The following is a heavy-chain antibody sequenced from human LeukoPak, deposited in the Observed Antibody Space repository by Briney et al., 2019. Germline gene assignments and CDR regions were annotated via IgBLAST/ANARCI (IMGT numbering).Heavy chain of an antibody. CDR2: INYSGST. CDR3: ARDGSDILTGYYNPNTNNWFDP. J-gene: IGHJ5*02. CDR1: GGSISSSSYY. V-gene: IGHV4-39*07. D-gene: IGHD3-9*01. Sequence: SETLSLTCTVSGGSISSSSYYWGWIRQPPGKGLEWIGSINYSGSTYYNPSLKSRITISVAASKNQFSLKLSSVTAADTAVYYCARDGSDILTGYYNPNTNNWFDPWGQGTLVTVSS.